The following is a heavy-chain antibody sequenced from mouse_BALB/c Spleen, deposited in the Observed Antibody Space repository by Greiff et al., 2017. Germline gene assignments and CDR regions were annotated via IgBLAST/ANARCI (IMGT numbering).Heavy chain of an antibody. V-gene: IGHV1-80*01. Sequence: QVQLQQSGAELVRPGSSVKISCKASGYAFSSYWMNWVKQRPGQGLEWIGQIYPGDGDTNYNGKFKGKATLTADKSSSTAYMQLSSLTSEDSAVYFCARWRITTVYWYFDVWGAGTTVTVSS. J-gene: IGHJ1*01. CDR2: IYPGDGDT. CDR3: ARWRITTVYWYFDV. D-gene: IGHD2-4*01. CDR1: GYAFSSYW.